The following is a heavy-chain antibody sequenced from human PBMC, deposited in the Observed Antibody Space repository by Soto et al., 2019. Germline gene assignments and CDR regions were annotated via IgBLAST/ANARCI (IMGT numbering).Heavy chain of an antibody. V-gene: IGHV4-39*01. CDR1: GGSITSSSYY. D-gene: IGHD6-19*01. J-gene: IGHJ4*02. CDR2: IFYSGST. CDR3: ARQIPRIAVASTGRGYFDY. Sequence: SETLSLTCTVSGGSITSSSYYWGWIRQPPGKGLEWIGSIFYSGSTYYNPSLKSRVTISVDTSKNQFSLTLTSVTAADTAVYYCARQIPRIAVASTGRGYFDYWGQGTLVTVSS.